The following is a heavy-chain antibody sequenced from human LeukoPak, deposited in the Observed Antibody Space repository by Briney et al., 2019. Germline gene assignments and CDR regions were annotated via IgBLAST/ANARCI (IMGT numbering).Heavy chain of an antibody. V-gene: IGHV1-2*02. J-gene: IGHJ4*02. D-gene: IGHD3-22*01. CDR3: ARDRGRSYYDNSGYYPLDY. Sequence: GASVKVSCKASGYTFTGYYMHWVRQAPGQGLEWMGWINPNSGGTNYAQKFQGRVTMTRDTSATTAYMELTSLRSEDMAVYYCARDRGRSYYDNSGYYPLDYWGQGTRVTVSS. CDR2: INPNSGGT. CDR1: GYTFTGYY.